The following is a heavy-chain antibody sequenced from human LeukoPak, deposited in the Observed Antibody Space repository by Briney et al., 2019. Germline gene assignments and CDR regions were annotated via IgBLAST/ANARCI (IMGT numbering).Heavy chain of an antibody. Sequence: GASVKVSCKASGYTFTGYYMHWVRQAPGKGLEWMGGFDPEDGETIYAQKFQGRVTMTEDTSTDTAYMELSSLRSEDTAVYYCATDLGGQWLVGDYYYYGMDVWGQGTTVTVSS. V-gene: IGHV1-24*01. J-gene: IGHJ6*02. CDR3: ATDLGGQWLVGDYYYYGMDV. CDR2: FDPEDGET. D-gene: IGHD6-19*01. CDR1: GYTFTGYY.